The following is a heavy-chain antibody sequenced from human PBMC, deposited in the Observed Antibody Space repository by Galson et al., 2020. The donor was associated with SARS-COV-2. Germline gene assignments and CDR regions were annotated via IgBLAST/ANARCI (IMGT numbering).Heavy chain of an antibody. CDR1: GFAFSNYA. V-gene: IGHV3-23*01. D-gene: IGHD3-16*01. Sequence: GGSLRLSCAASGFAFSNYAMSWVRQAPGKGLEWVSGISGSGDRTYYADTVKGRFTVSRDNSKDTLFLQMNSLRAEDTAVYYCAKDVILGNTFLRGGYFLFWGQGTLVTVSS. J-gene: IGHJ4*02. CDR2: ISGSGDRT. CDR3: AKDVILGNTFLRGGYFLF.